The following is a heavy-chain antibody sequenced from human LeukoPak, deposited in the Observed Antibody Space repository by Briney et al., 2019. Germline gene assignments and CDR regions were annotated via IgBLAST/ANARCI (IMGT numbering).Heavy chain of an antibody. V-gene: IGHV1-24*01. CDR3: ARVPYCSSTSCQRGTNAFDI. CDR1: GYTLTELS. J-gene: IGHJ3*02. CDR2: FDPEDGET. D-gene: IGHD2-2*01. Sequence: ASVKVSCKVSGYTLTELSMHWVRQAPGKGLEWMGGFDPEDGETIYAQKFQGRVTMTEDTSTDTAYMELSSLRSEDTAVYYCARVPYCSSTSCQRGTNAFDIWGQGTMVTVSS.